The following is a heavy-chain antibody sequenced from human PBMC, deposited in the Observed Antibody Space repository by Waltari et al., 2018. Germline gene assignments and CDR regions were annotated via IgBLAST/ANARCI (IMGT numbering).Heavy chain of an antibody. Sequence: QVQLVESGGGVVQPGRSLRLSCAASGFTFSSYGMHWVRQAPGKGLEWVAVIWYDGSNKYYADSVKGRFTISRDNSKNTLYLQMNSLRAEDTAVYYCAKNSIRSIAARPDYWGQGTLVTVSS. CDR1: GFTFSSYG. CDR2: IWYDGSNK. J-gene: IGHJ4*02. CDR3: AKNSIRSIAARPDY. D-gene: IGHD6-6*01. V-gene: IGHV3-33*06.